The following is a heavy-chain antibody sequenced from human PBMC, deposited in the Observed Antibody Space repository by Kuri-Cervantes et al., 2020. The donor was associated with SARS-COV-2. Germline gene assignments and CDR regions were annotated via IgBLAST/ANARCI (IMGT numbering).Heavy chain of an antibody. CDR2: ISSSSSTI. J-gene: IGHJ4*02. D-gene: IGHD3-3*01. V-gene: IGHV3-48*01. Sequence: GESLKISCAASGFTFSSYSMNWVRQAPGKGLKWVSYISSSSSTIYYADSVKGRFTISRDNAKSSLYLQMNSLRAEDTAVYYCARLHLGADFEVDYWGQGTLVTVSS. CDR3: ARLHLGADFEVDY. CDR1: GFTFSSYS.